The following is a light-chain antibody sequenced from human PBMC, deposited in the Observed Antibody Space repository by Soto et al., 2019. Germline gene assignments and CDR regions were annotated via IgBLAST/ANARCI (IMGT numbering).Light chain of an antibody. V-gene: IGKV3-11*01. CDR3: QQFSSYPLT. Sequence: EIVLTQSPATLSLSPGERATLSCRASQTIDNYLHWYQQKPGQAPRLLIYDGFYRAAGVPARFSGVGSGTDFTLTISSLEPEDFAVYYCQQFSSYPLTFGGGTKVEIK. CDR1: QTIDNY. J-gene: IGKJ4*01. CDR2: DGF.